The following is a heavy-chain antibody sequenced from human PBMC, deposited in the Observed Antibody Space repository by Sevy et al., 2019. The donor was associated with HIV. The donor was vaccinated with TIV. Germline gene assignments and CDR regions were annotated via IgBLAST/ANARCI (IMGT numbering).Heavy chain of an antibody. CDR2: ISYDGTYK. V-gene: IGHV3-30-3*01. D-gene: IGHD2-8*01. J-gene: IGHJ4*02. CDR3: ARVAVSYGTNDCYHRFDY. Sequence: GGSLRLSCAVSGFSFSHYAFHWVRQAPGKGLEWVSLISYDGTYKYYANSVKGRFTISRDNSKNTLYLQMNSLRGNDTAVYYCARVAVSYGTNDCYHRFDYWGPGALVTVSS. CDR1: GFSFSHYA.